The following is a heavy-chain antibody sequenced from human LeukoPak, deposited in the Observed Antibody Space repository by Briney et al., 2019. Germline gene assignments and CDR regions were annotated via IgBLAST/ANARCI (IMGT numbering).Heavy chain of an antibody. J-gene: IGHJ4*02. V-gene: IGHV3-23*01. CDR3: AKDPLTTAVAGPFDA. D-gene: IGHD6-19*01. Sequence: SGGSLRLSCAASGFTFSSYAMSWVRQAPGKGLEWVSGMSASGGSTYHADSVKGRFTISRDNSKNTLYLQMSSLRVEDTAIYYCAKDPLTTAVAGPFDAWGQGTLVTVSS. CDR1: GFTFSSYA. CDR2: MSASGGST.